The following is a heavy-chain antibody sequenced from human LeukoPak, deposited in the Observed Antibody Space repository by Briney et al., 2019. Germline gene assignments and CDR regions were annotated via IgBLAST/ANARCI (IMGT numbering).Heavy chain of an antibody. D-gene: IGHD3-10*01. CDR2: MNPNSGNT. J-gene: IGHJ6*03. V-gene: IGHV1-8*01. CDR3: AREYRPYGSGSYYYYYYMDV. CDR1: GYTFTSYD. Sequence: ASVEVSCKASGYTFTSYDINWVRQATGQGLEWMGWMNPNSGNTGYAQKFQGRVTMTRNTSISTAYMELSSLRSEDTAVYYCAREYRPYGSGSYYYYYYMDVWGKGTTVTISS.